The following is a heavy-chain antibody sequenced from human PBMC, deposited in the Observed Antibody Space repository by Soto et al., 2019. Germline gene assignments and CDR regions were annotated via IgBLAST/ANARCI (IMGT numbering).Heavy chain of an antibody. D-gene: IGHD5-18*01. Sequence: SEILSLTCAVYGGSFSCYYWSWIRQPPGKGLEWIGEINHSGSTNYNPSLKSRVTISVDTSKNQFSLKLSSVTAADTAVYYCARGRSRGYSPRPVWFDPWGQGTLVTVSS. CDR1: GGSFSCYY. CDR3: ARGRSRGYSPRPVWFDP. V-gene: IGHV4-34*01. J-gene: IGHJ5*02. CDR2: INHSGST.